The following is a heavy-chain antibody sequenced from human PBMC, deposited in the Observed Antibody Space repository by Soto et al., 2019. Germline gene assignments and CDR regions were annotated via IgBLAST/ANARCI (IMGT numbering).Heavy chain of an antibody. D-gene: IGHD6-6*01. Sequence: XPVKVSFNASGYTFTSYYMHLVRHTPGQGLEWMGIINPSGGSTSYAQKFQGRVTMTRDTSTSTVYMELSSLRYEDTAVYYCAIYEYSSSSGAFDIWGQGTMVTVSS. CDR1: GYTFTSYY. J-gene: IGHJ3*02. V-gene: IGHV1-46*01. CDR3: AIYEYSSSSGAFDI. CDR2: INPSGGST.